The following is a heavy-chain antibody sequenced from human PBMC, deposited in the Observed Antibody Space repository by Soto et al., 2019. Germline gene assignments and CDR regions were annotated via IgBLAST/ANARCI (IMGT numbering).Heavy chain of an antibody. CDR3: ASSSSWHIVDY. CDR2: IYYSGST. Sequence: TLSLTCTVSGGSISSSSYNWGWIRQPPGKGLEWIGSIYYSGSTYYNPSLKSRVTTSVDTSKNQFSLKLSSVSAADTAVYYCASSSSWHIVDYWGQGTRVTVSS. J-gene: IGHJ4*02. D-gene: IGHD6-13*01. V-gene: IGHV4-39*01. CDR1: GGSISSSSYN.